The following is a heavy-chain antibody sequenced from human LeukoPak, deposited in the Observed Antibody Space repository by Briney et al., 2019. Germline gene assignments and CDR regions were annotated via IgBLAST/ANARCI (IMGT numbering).Heavy chain of an antibody. J-gene: IGHJ5*02. Sequence: SETLSLTCTVSGGSISPYYWTWIRQPPGKGLEYTGYIYYSGSTNYNPSLKSRVTISVDTSKNQFSLKLSSVTAADTAVYYCARGHYRGTYPLHWFDPWGQGTLVTVSS. CDR2: IYYSGST. V-gene: IGHV4-59*01. CDR3: ARGHYRGTYPLHWFDP. CDR1: GGSISPYY. D-gene: IGHD1-26*01.